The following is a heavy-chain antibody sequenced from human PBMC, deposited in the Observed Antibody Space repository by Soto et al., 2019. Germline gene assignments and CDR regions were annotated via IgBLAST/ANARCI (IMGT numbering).Heavy chain of an antibody. V-gene: IGHV1-46*01. CDR3: ARDTSRWFGELLAIYYFDY. CDR1: GYTFTSYY. D-gene: IGHD3-10*01. Sequence: QVQLVQSGAEVKKPGASVKVSCKASGYTFTSYYMHWVRQAPGQGLEWMGIINPSGGSTSYAQKFQGRVTMTRDTYTSTVYMELSSLRSEDTAVYYCARDTSRWFGELLAIYYFDYWGQGTLVTVSS. J-gene: IGHJ4*02. CDR2: INPSGGST.